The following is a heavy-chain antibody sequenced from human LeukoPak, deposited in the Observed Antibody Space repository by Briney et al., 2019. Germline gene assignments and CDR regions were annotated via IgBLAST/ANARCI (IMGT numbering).Heavy chain of an antibody. CDR3: ASITGRAYCFYYYYMDV. D-gene: IGHD6-13*01. CDR2: IDTSGST. Sequence: SETLSLTCTVSGGSISSYYWSWIRQPPGKGLEWIGSIDTSGSTNYKPSLKSRVTIFVDTYKTQFSLKLSSVTAADTAVYYFASITGRAYCFYYYYMDVWGKETTVTIP. CDR1: GGSISSYY. V-gene: IGHV4-4*08. J-gene: IGHJ6*03.